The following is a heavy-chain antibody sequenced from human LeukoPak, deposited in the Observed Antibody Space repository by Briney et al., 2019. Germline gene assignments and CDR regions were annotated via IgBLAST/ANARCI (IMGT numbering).Heavy chain of an antibody. CDR2: ISSSSSYI. CDR1: GFTFSSYS. Sequence: GGSLRLSCAASGFTFSSYSMNWVRQAPGKGLEWVSSISSSSSYIYYADSVKGRFTISRDNAKNSLYLQMNSLRAEDTAVYYCARDMVRDPTDAFDIWGQGTMVTVSS. J-gene: IGHJ3*02. D-gene: IGHD3-10*01. V-gene: IGHV3-21*01. CDR3: ARDMVRDPTDAFDI.